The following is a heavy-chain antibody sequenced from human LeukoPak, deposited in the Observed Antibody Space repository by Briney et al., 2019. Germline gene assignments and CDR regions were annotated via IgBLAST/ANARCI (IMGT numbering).Heavy chain of an antibody. CDR2: IIPIFGTA. CDR3: ASGSTTVYYYYGMDV. J-gene: IGHJ6*02. D-gene: IGHD2-2*01. V-gene: IGHV1-69*13. CDR1: GGTFSSYA. Sequence: WASVKVSCKASGGTFSSYAISWVRQAPGQGLEWMGGIIPIFGTANYAQKFQGRVTITADESTSTAYMELSSLRSEDTAVYYCASGSTTVYYYYGMDVWGQGTTVTVSS.